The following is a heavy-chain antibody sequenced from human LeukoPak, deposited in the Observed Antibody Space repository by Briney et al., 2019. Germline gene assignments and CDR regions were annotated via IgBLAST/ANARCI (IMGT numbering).Heavy chain of an antibody. J-gene: IGHJ6*03. CDR3: ARDPFGGSYQQDYYMDV. CDR2: IIPIFGTA. CDR1: GGTFSSYA. D-gene: IGHD1-26*01. V-gene: IGHV1-69*05. Sequence: SVKVSCRASGGTFSSYAISWVRQAPGQGLEWMGRIIPIFGTANYAQKFQGRVTITTDESTSTAYMELSSLRSEDTAVYYCARDPFGGSYQQDYYMDVWGKGTTVTVSS.